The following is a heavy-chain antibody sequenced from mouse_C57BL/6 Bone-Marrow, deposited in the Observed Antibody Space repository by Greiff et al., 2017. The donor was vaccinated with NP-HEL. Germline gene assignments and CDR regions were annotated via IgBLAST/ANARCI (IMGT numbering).Heavy chain of an antibody. CDR1: GYTFTSYW. Sequence: QVQLQQPGAELVMPGASVKLSCKASGYTFTSYWMHWVKQRPGQGLEWIGEIDPSDSDTNYNQKFKGKSTLTVDKSSSTAYMQLSSLTSEDSAVYYCARKNGYAWYFDVWGTGTTVTVSS. V-gene: IGHV1-69*01. D-gene: IGHD2-2*01. CDR3: ARKNGYAWYFDV. J-gene: IGHJ1*03. CDR2: IDPSDSDT.